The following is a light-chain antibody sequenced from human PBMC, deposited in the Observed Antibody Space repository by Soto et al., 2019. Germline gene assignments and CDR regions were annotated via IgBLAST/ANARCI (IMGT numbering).Light chain of an antibody. J-gene: IGLJ2*01. Sequence: QLVLTQPPSVSGAPGQRVTISCTGSSSNIGAGYDVHWYQQLPGTAPKLLIYGKNNRPSGVPDRFSGSKSVTSASLAIRGLQAEDEADYYCQSYDSSLSGYVVFGGGTKLTVL. CDR3: QSYDSSLSGYVV. CDR2: GKN. V-gene: IGLV1-40*01. CDR1: SSNIGAGYD.